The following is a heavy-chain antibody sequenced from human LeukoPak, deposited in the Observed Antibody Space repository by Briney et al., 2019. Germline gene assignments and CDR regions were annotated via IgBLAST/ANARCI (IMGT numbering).Heavy chain of an antibody. CDR3: ARVQGIAPYY. V-gene: IGHV3-30-3*01. J-gene: IGHJ4*02. CDR2: ISYDGSNK. D-gene: IGHD6-13*01. CDR1: GFTFSSHA. Sequence: GSLRLSCAASGFTFSSHAMHWVRQAPGKGLEWVAVISYDGSNKYYADSVKGRFTISRDNSKNTLYLQMNSLRAEDTAVYYCARVQGIAPYYWGQGTLVTVSS.